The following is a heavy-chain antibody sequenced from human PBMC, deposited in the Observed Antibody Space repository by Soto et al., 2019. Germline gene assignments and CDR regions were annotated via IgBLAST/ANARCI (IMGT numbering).Heavy chain of an antibody. CDR1: GYTFTGYY. CDR3: VREIGDIVLMVYATNYYYGMDV. V-gene: IGHV1-2*02. J-gene: IGHJ6*02. Sequence: ASVKVSCKASGYTFTGYYMHWVRQAPGQGLEWMGWINPNSGGTNYAQKFQGRVTMTRDTSISTAYMELSRLRSDDTAVYYCVREIGDIVLMVYATNYYYGMDVWGQGTTVTVSS. D-gene: IGHD2-8*01. CDR2: INPNSGGT.